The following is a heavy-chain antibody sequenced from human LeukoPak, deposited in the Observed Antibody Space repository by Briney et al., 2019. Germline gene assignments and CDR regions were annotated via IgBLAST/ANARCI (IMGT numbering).Heavy chain of an antibody. Sequence: SVRISWKASGGTFSSYAISWVRQAPGQGLEWMGRIIPILGIANYAQKFQGRVTITADKSTSTAYMELSSLRSEDTAVYYCARERTSSGWGLWGQGTLVTVSS. D-gene: IGHD6-19*01. V-gene: IGHV1-69*04. J-gene: IGHJ4*02. CDR3: ARERTSSGWGL. CDR1: GGTFSSYA. CDR2: IIPILGIA.